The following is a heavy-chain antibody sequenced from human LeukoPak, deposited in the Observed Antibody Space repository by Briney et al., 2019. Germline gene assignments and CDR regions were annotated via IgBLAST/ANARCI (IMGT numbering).Heavy chain of an antibody. V-gene: IGHV1-2*02. CDR3: ARDLELLTAFHI. CDR2: INPNSGDT. CDR1: GYTFTGYY. J-gene: IGHJ3*02. D-gene: IGHD1-26*01. Sequence: ASVKVSCKASGYTFTGYYMHWVRQAPGQGLEWMGWINPNSGDTNYALKFQGRVTMTRDTSISTAYMELSRLRSDDTAVYYCARDLELLTAFHIWGQGTMVTVSS.